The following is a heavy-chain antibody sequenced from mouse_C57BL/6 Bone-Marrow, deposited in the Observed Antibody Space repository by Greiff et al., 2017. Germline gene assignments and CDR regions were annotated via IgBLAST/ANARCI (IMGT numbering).Heavy chain of an antibody. V-gene: IGHV1-26*01. J-gene: IGHJ2*01. CDR2: INPNNGGT. D-gene: IGHD2-12*01. Sequence: EVQLQQSVPELVKPGASVKISCKASGYTFTDYYMNWVKQSHGKSLEWIGDINPNNGGTSYNQKFQGKATFTVDTSSSTAYMELRSLTSEDTAVYYCASELRSYFDYWGQGTTLTVSS. CDR3: ASELRSYFDY. CDR1: GYTFTDYY.